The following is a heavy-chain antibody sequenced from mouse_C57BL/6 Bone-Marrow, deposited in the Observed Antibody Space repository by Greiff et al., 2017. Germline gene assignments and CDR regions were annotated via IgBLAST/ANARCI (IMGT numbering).Heavy chain of an antibody. V-gene: IGHV2-2*01. J-gene: IGHJ1*03. D-gene: IGHD6-1*01. CDR2: IWSGGST. CDR3: ARKPRGYFDV. Sequence: QVQLQQSGPGLVQPSPSLSLSCTVSGFSLTSYGVHWVRQSPGKGLEWLGVIWSGGSTDYNAAFISRLSISKDNSKSQVFFIMNSLQADDTAIYYCARKPRGYFDVWGTGTTVTVSS. CDR1: GFSLTSYG.